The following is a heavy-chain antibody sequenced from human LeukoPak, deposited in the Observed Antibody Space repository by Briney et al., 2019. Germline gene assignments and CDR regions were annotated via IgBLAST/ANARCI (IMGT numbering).Heavy chain of an antibody. D-gene: IGHD6-13*01. CDR1: GGSFSGYY. V-gene: IGHV4-59*10. CDR2: IYTSGST. J-gene: IGHJ4*02. Sequence: SETLSLTCAVYGGSFSGYYWSWIRQPAGKGLEWIGRIYTSGSTNYNPSLKSRVTMSVDTSKNQFSLKLSSVTAADTAVYYCARAGTREGYVDYWGQGTLVTVSS. CDR3: ARAGTREGYVDY.